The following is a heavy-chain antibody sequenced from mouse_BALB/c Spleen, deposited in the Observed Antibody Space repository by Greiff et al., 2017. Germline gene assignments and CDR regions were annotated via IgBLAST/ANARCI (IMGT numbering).Heavy chain of an antibody. CDR1: GYTFTDYA. CDR2: ISTYYGNT. CDR3: ASGSNWFDY. V-gene: IGHV1-67*01. J-gene: IGHJ3*01. D-gene: IGHD1-1*01. Sequence: QVQLQQSGPELVRPGVSVKLSCKGSGYTFTDYAMHWVKQSHAKSLEWIGVISTYYGNTNYNQKFKGNATMTVDKSSSTAYMELASLTSEDSAIYYCASGSNWFDYWGQGTLVTVSA.